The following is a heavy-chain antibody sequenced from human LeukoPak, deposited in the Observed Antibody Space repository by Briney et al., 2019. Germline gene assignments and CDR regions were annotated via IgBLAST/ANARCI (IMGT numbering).Heavy chain of an antibody. Sequence: SETLSLTCSVSGGSISLSYYYWGWIRQPPGKALEWIGSVYYSGTTSYNPSLKSRVTISVDMSKNHFSLRLSSVTAADTAMYYCAREGHGEYFDYWGQGTLVTVSS. CDR3: AREGHGEYFDY. V-gene: IGHV4-39*07. J-gene: IGHJ4*02. CDR1: GGSISLSYYY. CDR2: VYYSGTT.